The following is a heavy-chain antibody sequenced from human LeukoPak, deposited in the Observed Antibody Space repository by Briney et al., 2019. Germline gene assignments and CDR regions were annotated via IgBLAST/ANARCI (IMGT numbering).Heavy chain of an antibody. V-gene: IGHV6-1*01. J-gene: IGHJ4*02. D-gene: IGHD6-19*01. Sequence: SQTLSLTCVISGDSVSNNNAAWSWIRQSPSRGLEWLGRTYYRSKWYSDYAASVKGRITVNPDTSKNQFSLQLNSVTLEDTAVYYCARGNSGVAVARFDYWGQGTLVTVSS. CDR1: GDSVSNNNAA. CDR2: TYYRSKWYS. CDR3: ARGNSGVAVARFDY.